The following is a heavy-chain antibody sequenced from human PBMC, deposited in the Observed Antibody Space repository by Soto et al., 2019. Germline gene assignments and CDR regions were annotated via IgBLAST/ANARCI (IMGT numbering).Heavy chain of an antibody. V-gene: IGHV3-30*18. CDR2: ISYDGSNK. CDR1: GFTFSSYG. J-gene: IGHJ4*02. Sequence: QVQLVESGGGVVQPGRSLRLSCAASGFTFSSYGMHWVRHAPGKGLEWVAVISYDGSNKYYADSVKGRFTISRDNSKNTLYLQMNSLRAEDTAVYYCAKGAHDFWRGYDGVDYWGQGTLVTVSS. D-gene: IGHD3-3*01. CDR3: AKGAHDFWRGYDGVDY.